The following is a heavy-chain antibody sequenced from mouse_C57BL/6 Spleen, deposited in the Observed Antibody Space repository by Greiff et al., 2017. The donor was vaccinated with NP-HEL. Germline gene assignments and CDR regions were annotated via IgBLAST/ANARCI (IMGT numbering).Heavy chain of an antibody. CDR2: IDPETGGT. D-gene: IGHD2-4*01. J-gene: IGHJ3*01. Sequence: QVQLQQSGAELVRPGASVTLSCKASGYTFTDYEMHWVKQTPVHGLEWIGAIDPETGGTAYNQKFKGKAILTADKSSSTAYMELRSLTSEDSAVYYCTRERGLRREFAYWGQGTLVTVSA. CDR3: TRERGLRREFAY. CDR1: GYTFTDYE. V-gene: IGHV1-15*01.